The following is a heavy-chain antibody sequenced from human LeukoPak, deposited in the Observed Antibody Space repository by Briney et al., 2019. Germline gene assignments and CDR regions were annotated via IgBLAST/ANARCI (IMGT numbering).Heavy chain of an antibody. Sequence: GGSLRLSCTVTGFTFGDHAMSWVRQAPGKGLEWVSGINWNGGSTGYADSVKGRFTISRDNAKNSLYLQMNSLRAEDTALYYCARDDCSGGSCYWPEEAFDIWGQGTMVTVSS. V-gene: IGHV3-20*04. CDR3: ARDDCSGGSCYWPEEAFDI. D-gene: IGHD2-15*01. J-gene: IGHJ3*02. CDR2: INWNGGST. CDR1: GFTFGDHA.